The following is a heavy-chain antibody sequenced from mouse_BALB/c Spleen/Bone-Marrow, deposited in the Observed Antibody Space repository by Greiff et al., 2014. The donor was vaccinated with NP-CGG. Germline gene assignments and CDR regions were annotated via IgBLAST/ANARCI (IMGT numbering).Heavy chain of an antibody. CDR3: TRRSLLSDYHSMGY. V-gene: IGHV1S81*02. J-gene: IGHJ4*01. D-gene: IGHD2-10*01. CDR1: GYTFTSYY. CDR2: INPSNGGT. Sequence: QVQLQQPGAELVKPGASVKLSCKASGYTFTSYYLYWVKQRPGQGLEWIGEINPSNGGTNFNERFKSKASLTVDKSSSTAYMQLNSLTSEDSAVYYCTRRSLLSDYHSMGYWGQGTSVTVSS.